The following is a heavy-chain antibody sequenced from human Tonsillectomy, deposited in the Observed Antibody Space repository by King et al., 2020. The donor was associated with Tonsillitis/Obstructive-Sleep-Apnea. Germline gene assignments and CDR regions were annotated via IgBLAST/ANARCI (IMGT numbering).Heavy chain of an antibody. J-gene: IGHJ6*03. V-gene: IGHV3-23*04. D-gene: IGHD6-19*01. CDR1: GFTFTNYA. CDR3: AGGPAGADYYYMDV. Sequence: VQLVESGGGAVQPGGSLRLSCAASGFTFTNYAMTWVRQAPGKGLEWVSSISDNGAGTHYADSVKGRFTISRDNSKNTLYLQMNSLRVDDTAVYYCAGGPAGADYYYMDVWGKGTTGTVSS. CDR2: ISDNGAGT.